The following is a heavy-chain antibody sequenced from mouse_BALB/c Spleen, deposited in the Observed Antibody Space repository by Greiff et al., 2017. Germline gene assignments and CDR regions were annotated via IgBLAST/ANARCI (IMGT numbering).Heavy chain of an antibody. V-gene: IGHV2-2*03. CDR3: ARSRRSGVITWYFDV. CDR1: GFSLTSYV. D-gene: IGHD2-4*01. Sequence: QVQLQQSGPGLVQPSQRLSITCTVSGFSLTSYVVHWVRQFPGKGLEWLGVIRSGGSTDYNAAFIYRLSISKDNFKSQVFFQMNSLQSNDTAIYYCARSRRSGVITWYFDVWGAGTTVTVSS. CDR2: IRSGGST. J-gene: IGHJ1*01.